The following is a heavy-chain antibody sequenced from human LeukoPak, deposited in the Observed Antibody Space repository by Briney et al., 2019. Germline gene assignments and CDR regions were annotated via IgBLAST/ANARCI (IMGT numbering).Heavy chain of an antibody. CDR1: GFTFSSYA. V-gene: IGHV3-23*01. CDR2: ISGSGGST. D-gene: IGHD3-3*01. CDR3: AKVSDLWSGSYGMDV. Sequence: GGSLRLSCAASGFTFSSYAMSWVRQAPGKGLEWVSAISGSGGSTYYADSVKGRFTISRDNSKNTLYLQMNSLRAEDTAVYYCAKVSDLWSGSYGMDVWGQGTTVTVSS. J-gene: IGHJ6*02.